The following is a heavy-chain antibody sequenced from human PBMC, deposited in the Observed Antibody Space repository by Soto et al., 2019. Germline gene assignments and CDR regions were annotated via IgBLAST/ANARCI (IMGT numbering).Heavy chain of an antibody. CDR2: IHYTGSI. CDR1: GGSISSEYFH. V-gene: IGHV4-30-4*08. Sequence: QVQLQQSGPGLVEPSQTLSLTCAVSGGSISSEYFHWTWIRQSPGKGLAWIGYIHYTGSIMYNPSFKSRLTMAVDTTKSHFSLQLTPVTAADTAVYFCAREDDGGDSDYYGLDVWGQGTTVTVSS. D-gene: IGHD2-21*02. CDR3: AREDDGGDSDYYGLDV. J-gene: IGHJ6*02.